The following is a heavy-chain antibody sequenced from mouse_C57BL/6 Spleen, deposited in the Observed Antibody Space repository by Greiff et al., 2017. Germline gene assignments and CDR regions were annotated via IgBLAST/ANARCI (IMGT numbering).Heavy chain of an antibody. D-gene: IGHD2-2*01. V-gene: IGHV1-39*01. CDR2: INPNYGTT. CDR3: ARSETMVTTKDGRQGVYYFDY. J-gene: IGHJ2*01. CDR1: GYSFTDYN. Sequence: EVQLQESGPELVKPGASVKISCKASGYSFTDYNMNWVKQSNGKSLEWIGVINPNYGTTSYNQKFKGKATLTVDKSSSTAYMQLNSLTSEDSAVYYFARSETMVTTKDGRQGVYYFDYWGQGTTLTVSS.